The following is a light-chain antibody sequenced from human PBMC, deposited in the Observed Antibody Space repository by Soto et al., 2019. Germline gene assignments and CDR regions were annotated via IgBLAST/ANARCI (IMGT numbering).Light chain of an antibody. Sequence: QSVLTQSPSASASLGASVKLTCTLSSGHSSYAIAWHQQQPEKGPRYLMKLNSDGSHSKGDGIPDRFSGSSSGAERYLTISSLQSDDEADYYCQTWGTGIEVFGGGTKLTVL. J-gene: IGLJ3*02. V-gene: IGLV4-69*01. CDR1: SGHSSYA. CDR2: LNSDGSH. CDR3: QTWGTGIEV.